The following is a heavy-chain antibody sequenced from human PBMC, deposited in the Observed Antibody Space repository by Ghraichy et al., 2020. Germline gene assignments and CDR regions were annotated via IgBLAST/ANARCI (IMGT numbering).Heavy chain of an antibody. J-gene: IGHJ5*02. CDR3: ARGDLYGVSPRHLDT. CDR2: LFLGGST. Sequence: SETQSLTCTVSGGSLGTSTDYWSWIRQSPGGGLEWIGYLFLGGSTNYNLSLESRVTISVDTSKNQFSLRLTSVTAADTATYFCARGDLYGVSPRHLDTWGQGPLVTVSS. D-gene: IGHD2-8*01. V-gene: IGHV4-61*01. CDR1: GGSLGTSTDY.